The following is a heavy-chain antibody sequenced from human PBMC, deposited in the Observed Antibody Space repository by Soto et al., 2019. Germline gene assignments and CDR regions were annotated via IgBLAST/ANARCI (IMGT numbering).Heavy chain of an antibody. CDR2: IKSKTDGGTT. CDR1: GFTFSNAW. V-gene: IGHV3-15*07. D-gene: IGHD3-9*01. J-gene: IGHJ6*02. Sequence: PGGSLRLSCAASGFTFSNAWMNWVRQAPGKGLEWVGRIKSKTDGGTTDYAAPVKGRFTISRDDSKNTLYLQMNSLKTEDTAVYYCTTDLFYDILTGPYYYGMDVWGQGTTVTVSS. CDR3: TTDLFYDILTGPYYYGMDV.